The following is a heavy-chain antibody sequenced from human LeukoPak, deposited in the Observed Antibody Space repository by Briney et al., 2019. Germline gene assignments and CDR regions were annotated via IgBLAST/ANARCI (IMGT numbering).Heavy chain of an antibody. CDR3: ARDYGPSDTAMVALDY. CDR1: GGSFSGYY. V-gene: IGHV4-34*01. CDR2: INHSGST. Sequence: SETLSLTCAVYGGSFSGYYWSWIRQPPGKGLEWIGEINHSGSTNYNPSLKSRVTISLDTSKNQFSLKLSSVTAEDTAVYYCARDYGPSDTAMVALDYWGQGTLVTVSS. D-gene: IGHD5-18*01. J-gene: IGHJ4*02.